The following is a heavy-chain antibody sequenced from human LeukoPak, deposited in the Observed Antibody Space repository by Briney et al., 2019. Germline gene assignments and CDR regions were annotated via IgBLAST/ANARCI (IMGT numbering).Heavy chain of an antibody. CDR2: IGSSSGTI. CDR1: GYSISSYS. Sequence: GTLRLSCAASGYSISSYSMSCGRQPPGKGLEWVSYIGSSSGTIFYAYSLKGRFTISRDTSKNSLYLQMSSVRAADTAVYYCAGLITGYFDYWGQGTLVSVSS. D-gene: IGHD1-14*01. CDR3: AGLITGYFDY. V-gene: IGHV3-48*01. J-gene: IGHJ4*02.